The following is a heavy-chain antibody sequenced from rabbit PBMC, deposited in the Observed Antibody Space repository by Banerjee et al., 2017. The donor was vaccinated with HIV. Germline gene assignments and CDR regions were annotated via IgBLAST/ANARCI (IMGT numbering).Heavy chain of an antibody. Sequence: QSLEESGGGLVTPGGTLTLTCTASGIDFSSYHMCWVRQAPGKGLELIACIYSGDTYYASWAKGRFTISKTSSTTVTLQMTSLTAADTATYFCARGYDDYGPYTRLDLWGPGTLVTVS. D-gene: IGHD2-1*01. CDR2: IYSGDT. V-gene: IGHV1S40*01. J-gene: IGHJ3*01. CDR1: GIDFSSYH. CDR3: ARGYDDYGPYTRLDL.